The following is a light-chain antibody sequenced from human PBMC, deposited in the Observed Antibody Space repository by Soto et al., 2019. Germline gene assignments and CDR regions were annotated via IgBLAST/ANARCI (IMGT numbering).Light chain of an antibody. CDR3: SSYAGTAVL. Sequence: QSALTQPASVSGSPGQSITISCTGTSSDVGKYNLVSWYQQHPGKAPRLMIYEGRKRPSGVSNRFSGSKSGNTASLTISGLQAEDEADYYCSSYAGTAVLFGGGTKLTVL. CDR1: SSDVGKYNL. J-gene: IGLJ2*01. V-gene: IGLV2-23*01. CDR2: EGR.